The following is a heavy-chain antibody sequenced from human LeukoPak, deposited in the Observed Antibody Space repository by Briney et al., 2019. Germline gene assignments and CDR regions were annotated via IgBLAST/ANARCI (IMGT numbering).Heavy chain of an antibody. J-gene: IGHJ3*02. CDR3: ARDPGNLWFGESPAFDI. CDR1: GGSFSSTSYY. Sequence: SSETLSLTCTVPGGSFSSTSYYRAWIRQPPGKGLEWIRSISHTGSTYYNPSLKSRVTISVDTSKNQFSLKLSSVTAADTAVYYCARDPGNLWFGESPAFDIWGQGTMVTVSS. D-gene: IGHD3-10*01. V-gene: IGHV4-39*02. CDR2: ISHTGST.